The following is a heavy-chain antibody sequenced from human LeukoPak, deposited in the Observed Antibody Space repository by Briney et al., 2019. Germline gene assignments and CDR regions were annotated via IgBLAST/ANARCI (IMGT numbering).Heavy chain of an antibody. V-gene: IGHV3-43*02. CDR1: GFTFDDYA. Sequence: GGSLRLSCAASGFTFDDYAMHWVRQAPGKGLEWVSLISGDGGSTYYADSVKGRFTISRDNSKNSLYLQMNSLRTEDTALYYSTTAIEVDGYNLIFDYWGQGTLVTASS. J-gene: IGHJ4*02. CDR3: TTAIEVDGYNLIFDY. D-gene: IGHD5-24*01. CDR2: ISGDGGST.